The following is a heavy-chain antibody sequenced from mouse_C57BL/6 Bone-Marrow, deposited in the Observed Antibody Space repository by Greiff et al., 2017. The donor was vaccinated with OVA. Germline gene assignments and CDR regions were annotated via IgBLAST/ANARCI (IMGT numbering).Heavy chain of an antibody. CDR3: TRVGNYDDMDY. CDR1: GYAFSSSW. CDR2: IYPGDGDT. D-gene: IGHD2-1*01. V-gene: IGHV1-82*01. Sequence: VQLQQSGPELVKPGASVKISCKASGYAFSSSWLNWVKQRPGKGLAWIGMIYPGDGDTSYHGKFKGKATLTADKSSSTAYMQLSSLTSEDSAVYFCTRVGNYDDMDYWGQGTLVTVSS. J-gene: IGHJ4*01.